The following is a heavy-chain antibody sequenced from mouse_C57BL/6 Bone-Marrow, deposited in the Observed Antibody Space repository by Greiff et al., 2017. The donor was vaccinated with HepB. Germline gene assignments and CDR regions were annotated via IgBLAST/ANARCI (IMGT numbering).Heavy chain of an antibody. CDR3: ARDRFDSYFDY. D-gene: IGHD2-14*01. CDR1: GFTFSTSG. J-gene: IGHJ2*01. V-gene: IGHV5-6*01. CDR2: INTGGTYT. Sequence: EVQLQESGGDLVKSGGSLKLSCAASGFTFSTSGMSWVRQTPDKRLEWVASINTGGTYTYYSDSVRGRFTISKDTARNTLFLQMSSLKSEDTAIYYCARDRFDSYFDYWGQGTTLPVSS.